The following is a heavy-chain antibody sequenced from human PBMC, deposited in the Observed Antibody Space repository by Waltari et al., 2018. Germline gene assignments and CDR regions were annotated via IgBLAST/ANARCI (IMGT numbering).Heavy chain of an antibody. CDR1: GFTFSSYS. J-gene: IGHJ4*02. Sequence: EVQLVESGGGLVKPGGSLRLSCAASGFTFSSYSMNWVRQAPGKGLEGVSSISSSSSYIYYADSVKGRFTISRDNAKNSLYLQMNSLRAEDTAVYYCAGTTVTTGAFDYWGQGTLVTVSS. V-gene: IGHV3-21*01. CDR3: AGTTVTTGAFDY. D-gene: IGHD4-17*01. CDR2: ISSSSSYI.